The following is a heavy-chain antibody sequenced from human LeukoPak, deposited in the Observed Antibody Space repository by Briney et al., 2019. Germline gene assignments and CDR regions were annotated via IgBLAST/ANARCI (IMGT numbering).Heavy chain of an antibody. CDR2: TYYRSKWNT. V-gene: IGHV6-1*01. J-gene: IGHJ5*02. Sequence: SQTLSLTCAISGDSVSSNNGAWNWIRQSPSRGLEWLGRTYYRSKWNTDYAVSVKSRITISPDTSKNQFSLHLNSVTPEDTAVYYCARDPDSSYEWGPFDPWGQGTLVTVSS. CDR3: ARDPDSSYEWGPFDP. CDR1: GDSVSSNNGA. D-gene: IGHD6-6*01.